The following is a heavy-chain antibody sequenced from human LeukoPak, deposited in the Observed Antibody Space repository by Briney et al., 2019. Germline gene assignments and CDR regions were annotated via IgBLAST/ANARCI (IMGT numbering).Heavy chain of an antibody. Sequence: GGSLRLSCAASGFAFTSQAMGWVRQAPGKGLEWVSVISDSGSITYYADSVKGRFTISRHNSKNTLYLQMNSLRAEDTAVYYCAREAYDAFDIWGQGTMVTVSS. CDR2: ISDSGSIT. V-gene: IGHV3-23*01. J-gene: IGHJ3*02. CDR3: AREAYDAFDI. CDR1: GFAFTSQA.